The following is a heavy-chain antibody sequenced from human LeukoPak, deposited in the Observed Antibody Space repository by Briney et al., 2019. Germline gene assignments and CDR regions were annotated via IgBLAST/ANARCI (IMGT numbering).Heavy chain of an antibody. CDR2: IYYSGST. J-gene: IGHJ4*02. D-gene: IGHD3-9*01. Sequence: TSETLSLTCTVSGGSISSYYWSWIRQPPGKGLEWIGYIYYSGSTNYNPSLKSRVTISVDTSKNQFSLKLSSVTAADTAVYYCARGSRLRYFDWLSTFDYWGQGTLVTVSS. CDR3: ARGSRLRYFDWLSTFDY. V-gene: IGHV4-59*01. CDR1: GGSISSYY.